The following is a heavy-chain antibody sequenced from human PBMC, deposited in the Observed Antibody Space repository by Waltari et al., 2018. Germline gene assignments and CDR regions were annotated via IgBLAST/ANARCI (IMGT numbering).Heavy chain of an antibody. J-gene: IGHJ4*02. Sequence: EVQLVESGGALVQPGGSLTLSCAASGFTFRNYGMSWVRRAPGKGLGVVGRSRGSGGGLAYADSGEGGLIISRDNSKSTVYLQMNSRRVDDTAVYYCARSIFRGVTAPDYWGQGTLVTVSS. CDR2: SRGSGGGL. D-gene: IGHD3-10*01. CDR3: ARSIFRGVTAPDY. CDR1: GFTFRNYG. V-gene: IGHV3-23*04.